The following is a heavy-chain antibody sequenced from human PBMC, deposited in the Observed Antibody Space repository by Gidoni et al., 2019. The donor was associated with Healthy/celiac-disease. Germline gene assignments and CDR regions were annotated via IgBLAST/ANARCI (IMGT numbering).Heavy chain of an antibody. J-gene: IGHJ6*02. CDR2: MWYDGSNT. CDR3: ARDRFQAGMDV. V-gene: IGHV3-33*01. Sequence: QVQLVESGGGVVKAGRSRRLDCEAAGFTFSSYGMHWVRQAPGKGLEWVAVMWYDGSNTYYAASVQGRFTISRDNSKNTLYLQIHSLSAADTAVYYCARDRFQAGMDVWGQGTTVTVSS. CDR1: GFTFSSYG.